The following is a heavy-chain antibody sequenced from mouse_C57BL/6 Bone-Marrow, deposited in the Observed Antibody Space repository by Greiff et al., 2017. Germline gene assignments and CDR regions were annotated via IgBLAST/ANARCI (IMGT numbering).Heavy chain of an antibody. CDR2: IDPSDSYT. Sequence: QVQLQQPGAELVRPGTSVKLSCKASGYTFTSYWMHWVKQRPGQGLEWIGVIDPSDSYTNYNQKFKGKATLTVDPSSSTAYMQLSSLTSEDSAVYYCAIDGYYFHYWGQGTTLTVSS. V-gene: IGHV1-59*01. D-gene: IGHD2-3*01. CDR1: GYTFTSYW. J-gene: IGHJ2*01. CDR3: AIDGYYFHY.